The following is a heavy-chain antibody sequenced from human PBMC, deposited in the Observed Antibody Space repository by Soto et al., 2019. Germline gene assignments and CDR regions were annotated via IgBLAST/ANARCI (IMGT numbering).Heavy chain of an antibody. CDR1: GFSLRSYG. CDR2: IWHDGSEK. D-gene: IGHD3-10*01. Sequence: QVQLVESGGGVVQSGTSLRLSCAASGFSLRSYGMRWVRQAPGKGLEWVAVIWHDGSEKYYADSVRGRFTVSRDNSKSKLDLQMNSLRVEDTAIYYCARDKGSDAPIDVWGQGTMVTVSS. J-gene: IGHJ3*01. V-gene: IGHV3-33*01. CDR3: ARDKGSDAPIDV.